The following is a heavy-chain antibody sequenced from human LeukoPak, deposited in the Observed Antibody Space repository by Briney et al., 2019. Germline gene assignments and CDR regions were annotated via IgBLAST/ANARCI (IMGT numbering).Heavy chain of an antibody. V-gene: IGHV3-30-3*01. CDR3: VRDES. CDR1: GFTFSSYA. J-gene: IGHJ5*02. Sequence: GRSLRLSCAASGFTFSSYAMHWVRQAPGKGLEWVAVISYDGSNKYYADSVKGRFTISRDNSKNTLYLQMNSLRAEDTAVYYCVRDESWGQGTLVTVSS. CDR2: ISYDGSNK.